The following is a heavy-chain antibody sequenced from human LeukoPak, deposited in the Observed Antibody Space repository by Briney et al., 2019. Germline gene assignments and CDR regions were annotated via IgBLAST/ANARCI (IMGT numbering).Heavy chain of an antibody. V-gene: IGHV3-30*03. D-gene: IGHD6-13*01. CDR2: ISYDGSNK. J-gene: IGHJ4*02. Sequence: GSLRLSCAASGFTFSSYGMHWVRQAPGKGLEWVAVISYDGSNKYYADSVKGRFTISRDNSKNTLYLQMNSLRSEDTAVYYCAAVRTAGIAAAGYYFDYWGQGTLVTVSS. CDR1: GFTFSSYG. CDR3: AAVRTAGIAAAGYYFDY.